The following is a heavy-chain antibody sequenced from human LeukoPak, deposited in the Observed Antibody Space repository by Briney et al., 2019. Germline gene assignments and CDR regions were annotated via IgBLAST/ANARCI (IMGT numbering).Heavy chain of an antibody. V-gene: IGHV4-4*09. CDR1: GGSISGYY. J-gene: IGHJ6*02. Sequence: SETLSLTCSVSGGSISGYYWSWIRQPPGQALEWIGYIYSSGSTNYNPSLQSQVTMSVDTSMNQFSLRLSSVTAADTAVYYCARVEYAYYGMDVWGQGTTVTVSS. CDR3: ARVEYAYYGMDV. D-gene: IGHD2/OR15-2a*01. CDR2: IYSSGST.